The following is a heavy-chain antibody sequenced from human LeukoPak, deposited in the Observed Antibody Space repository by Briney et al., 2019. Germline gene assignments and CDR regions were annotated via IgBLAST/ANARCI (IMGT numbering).Heavy chain of an antibody. D-gene: IGHD1-26*01. V-gene: IGHV3-21*01. J-gene: IGHJ4*02. CDR1: GFTFDDYA. CDR2: ISSSSSYI. CDR3: AREDDGELLPVPYYFDY. Sequence: GGSLRLSCAASGFTFDDYAMHWVRQAPGKGLEWVSSISSSSSYIYYADSVKGRFTISRDNAKNSLYLQMNSLRAEDTAVYYCAREDDGELLPVPYYFDYWGQGTLVTVSS.